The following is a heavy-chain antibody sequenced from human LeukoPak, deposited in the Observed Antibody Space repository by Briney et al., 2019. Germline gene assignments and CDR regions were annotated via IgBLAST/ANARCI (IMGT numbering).Heavy chain of an antibody. D-gene: IGHD3-3*01. Sequence: SETLSLTCTVSGGSISSGSYYWSWIRQPPGKGLEWIGEINHSGSTNYNPSLKSRVTISVDTSKNQFSLKLSSVTAADTAVYYCARVDDYLDYWGQGTLVTVSS. CDR1: GGSISSGSYY. CDR3: ARVDDYLDY. J-gene: IGHJ4*02. CDR2: INHSGST. V-gene: IGHV4-39*07.